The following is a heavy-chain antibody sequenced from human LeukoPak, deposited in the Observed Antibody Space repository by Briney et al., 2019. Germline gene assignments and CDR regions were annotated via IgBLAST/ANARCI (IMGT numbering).Heavy chain of an antibody. Sequence: SETLSLTCTVSGGSISSYYWSWIRRPPGKGLEWIGYIYYSGSTNYNPSLKSRVTISVDTSKNQFSLKLSSVTAADTAVYYCARDKWSGEAFDIWGQGTMVTVSS. CDR3: ARDKWSGEAFDI. D-gene: IGHD3-3*01. V-gene: IGHV4-59*01. CDR2: IYYSGST. J-gene: IGHJ3*02. CDR1: GGSISSYY.